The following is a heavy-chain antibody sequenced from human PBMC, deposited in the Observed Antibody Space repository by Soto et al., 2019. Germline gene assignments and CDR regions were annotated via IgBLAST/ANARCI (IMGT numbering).Heavy chain of an antibody. Sequence: SVNVSCKASGGTFSSYAISWVRQAPGQGLEWMGGIIPIFGTANYAQKFQGRVTITADESTSTAYMELSSLRSEDTAVYYCARTEARYCSSTIFYFQVLIPNGMDFWGQGTTVTVSS. D-gene: IGHD2-2*01. CDR2: IIPIFGTA. CDR1: GGTFSSYA. V-gene: IGHV1-69*13. CDR3: ARTEARYCSSTIFYFQVLIPNGMDF. J-gene: IGHJ6*02.